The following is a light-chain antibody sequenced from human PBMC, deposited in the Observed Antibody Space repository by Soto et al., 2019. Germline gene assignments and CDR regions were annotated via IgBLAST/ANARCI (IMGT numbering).Light chain of an antibody. J-gene: IGKJ4*01. CDR3: QQRSNWLT. Sequence: EIVLTQSPATLSLSPGERATLSCRARQSVSSYLAWYPQKPGQAPRLLIYDASNRATGIPARFSGSGSGTDFTLTISSLEAEDFAVYYCQQRSNWLTFGGGTKVEIK. CDR2: DAS. V-gene: IGKV3-11*01. CDR1: QSVSSY.